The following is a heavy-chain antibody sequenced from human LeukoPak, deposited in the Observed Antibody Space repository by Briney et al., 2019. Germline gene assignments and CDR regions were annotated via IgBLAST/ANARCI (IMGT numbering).Heavy chain of an antibody. Sequence: SETLSLTCAVYGGSFSGYYWSWIRQPPGKGLEWIGEINHIGSTNYNPSLKSRVTISVDTSKNQFSLKLSSVTAADTAVYYCASWGRWASIVPHWFDPWGQGTLVTVSS. V-gene: IGHV4-34*01. CDR1: GGSFSGYY. CDR2: INHIGST. CDR3: ASWGRWASIVPHWFDP. D-gene: IGHD3-16*01. J-gene: IGHJ5*02.